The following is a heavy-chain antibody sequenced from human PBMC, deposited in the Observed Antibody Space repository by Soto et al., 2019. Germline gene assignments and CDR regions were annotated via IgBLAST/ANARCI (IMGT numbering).Heavy chain of an antibody. D-gene: IGHD2-15*01. V-gene: IGHV3-21*01. Sequence: WVLQAPGKGLEWVSSISSSSTYMYYADSVKGRFTISRDNAENSLYLQMNSLRAEDTAVYYCAREYCSGGSCRPPGYWGQGTLVTVSS. J-gene: IGHJ4*02. CDR3: AREYCSGGSCRPPGY. CDR2: ISSSSTYM.